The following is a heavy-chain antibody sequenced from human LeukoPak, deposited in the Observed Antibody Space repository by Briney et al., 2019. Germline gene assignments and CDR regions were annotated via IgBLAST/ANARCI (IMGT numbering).Heavy chain of an antibody. CDR2: ISSGGNTR. CDR3: AREGTMIVGGVD. D-gene: IGHD3-22*01. CDR1: GFNFSDYY. J-gene: IGHJ4*02. V-gene: IGHV3-11*01. Sequence: TGGSLRLSCGASGFNFSDYYIHWLRQAPGKGLEWISYISSGGNTRYYADSVKGRFTVSRDNAKKSLYLQMDSLRADDTAVYFCAREGTMIVGGVDWGQGTLVTVSS.